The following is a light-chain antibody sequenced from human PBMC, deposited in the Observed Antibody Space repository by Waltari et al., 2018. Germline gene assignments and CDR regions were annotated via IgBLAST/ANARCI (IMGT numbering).Light chain of an antibody. V-gene: IGKV3-15*01. Sequence: EIVMTQSPATLSVSLGERATLSCRASQSVGSNYLTWYQQTPGQAPRLLISRASSRATRLPARLSGSASRTEFTLTISRLPSEDFAIYYCQHYNNWPWTFGQGTKVEI. CDR2: RAS. CDR1: QSVGSN. J-gene: IGKJ1*01. CDR3: QHYNNWPWT.